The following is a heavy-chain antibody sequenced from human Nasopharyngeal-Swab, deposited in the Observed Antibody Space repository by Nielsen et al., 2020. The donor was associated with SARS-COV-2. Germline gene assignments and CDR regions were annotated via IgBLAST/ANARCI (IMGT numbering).Heavy chain of an antibody. CDR3: ARGRYYDILTGYYYFDY. CDR1: GGSFSGYY. Sequence: ESLKISCAVYGGSFSGYYWSWIRQPPGKGLEWIGEINHSGSTNYNPSLKSRVTISADTSKNQFSLKLSSVTAADTAVYYCARGRYYDILTGYYYFDYWGQGTLVTVSS. J-gene: IGHJ4*02. CDR2: INHSGST. V-gene: IGHV4-34*01. D-gene: IGHD3-9*01.